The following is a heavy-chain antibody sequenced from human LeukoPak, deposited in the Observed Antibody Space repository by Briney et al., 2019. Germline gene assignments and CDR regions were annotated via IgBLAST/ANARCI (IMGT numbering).Heavy chain of an antibody. CDR2: IYYSGST. Sequence: SETLSLTCTVSGGSISSYYWSWIRQPPGKGLEWIGYIYYSGSTYYNPSLKSRVTISVDTSKNQCSLKLSSVTAADTAVYYCARAGGATDYWGQGTLVTVSS. CDR3: ARAGGATDY. D-gene: IGHD1-26*01. J-gene: IGHJ4*02. V-gene: IGHV4-59*08. CDR1: GGSISSYY.